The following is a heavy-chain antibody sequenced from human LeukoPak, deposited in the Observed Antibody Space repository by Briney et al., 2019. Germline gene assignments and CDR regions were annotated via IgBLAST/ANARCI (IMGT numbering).Heavy chain of an antibody. V-gene: IGHV3-11*05. D-gene: IGHD3-22*01. CDR2: ISGTSSYT. CDR3: AKGRGEGYYYDSSGYLN. Sequence: GGSLRLSCAASGFTFSDYYMSWSRQAPGKGLEWVSYISGTSSYTTYADSVKGRFTISRDNAKNSLYLQMNSLGAEDTAVYYCAKGRGEGYYYDSSGYLNWGQGTLVTVSS. CDR1: GFTFSDYY. J-gene: IGHJ4*02.